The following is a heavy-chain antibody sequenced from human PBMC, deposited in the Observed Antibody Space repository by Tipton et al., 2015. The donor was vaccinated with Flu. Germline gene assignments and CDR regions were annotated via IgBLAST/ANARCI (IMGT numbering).Heavy chain of an antibody. D-gene: IGHD3-22*01. V-gene: IGHV4-4*07. CDR1: GGSISTYY. CDR2: IYISGFT. J-gene: IGHJ3*02. Sequence: LRLSCTVSGGSISTYYWDWIRQPAGKGLEWIGRIYISGFTNYNPSLESRVTMSVDTSKNQFFLELSSVTAADTAMYYCARGTEYYDTTSPEGASDIWGQGTMVTVSS. CDR3: ARGTEYYDTTSPEGASDI.